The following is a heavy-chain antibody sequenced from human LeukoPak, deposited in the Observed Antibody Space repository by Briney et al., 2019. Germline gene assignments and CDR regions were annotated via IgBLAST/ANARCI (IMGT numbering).Heavy chain of an antibody. J-gene: IGHJ6*02. D-gene: IGHD1-26*01. CDR2: ISYDGSNK. Sequence: QPGGSLRLSWAASGFTFSSYAMHWVRQAPGKGLEWVAVISYDGSNKYYADSVKGRFTISRDNSKNTLYLQMNSLRAEDTAVYYCAREMGATLWLYYYYGMDVWGQGTTVTVSS. V-gene: IGHV3-30-3*01. CDR3: AREMGATLWLYYYYGMDV. CDR1: GFTFSSYA.